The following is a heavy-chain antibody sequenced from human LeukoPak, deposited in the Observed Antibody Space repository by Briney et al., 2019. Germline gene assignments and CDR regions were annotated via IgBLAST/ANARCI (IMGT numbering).Heavy chain of an antibody. V-gene: IGHV3-23*01. J-gene: IGHJ4*02. CDR2: ISGSGGST. CDR3: AKERITIFGVVIRGAFDY. CDR1: GFTFSSYA. D-gene: IGHD3-3*01. Sequence: TGGSLRLSCAASGFTFSSYAMSWVRQAPGKGLEWVSAISGSGGSTYYADSVKGRFTISRDNSKNTLYLQMNSLRAEDTAVYYCAKERITIFGVVIRGAFDYWGQGTLVTVSS.